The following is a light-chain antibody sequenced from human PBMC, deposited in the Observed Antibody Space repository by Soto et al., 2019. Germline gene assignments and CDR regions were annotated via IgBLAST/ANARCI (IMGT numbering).Light chain of an antibody. CDR2: GAS. CDR1: QSVSGD. V-gene: IGKV3-15*01. CDR3: QQYNDWPPWT. Sequence: EIVMTQSPATLSVSQGERATLSCRASQSVSGDLAWYQQKPGQAPRLLIFGASTRATGTPARFSGSGSGTEFTLTISSLQSEDFAVYYCQQYNDWPPWTFGQGTKVEIK. J-gene: IGKJ1*01.